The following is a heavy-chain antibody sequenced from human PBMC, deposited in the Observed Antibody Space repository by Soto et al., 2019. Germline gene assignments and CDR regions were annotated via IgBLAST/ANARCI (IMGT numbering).Heavy chain of an antibody. Sequence: SETLSLTCTVSGVSISNSSYYWGWIRRPPGKGLEWIGTIYYSGITYYNPSLKSRVTISVDTSKNQFSLKLTSVTAADTAVYYCARHGSNWGQGTLVTVPQ. V-gene: IGHV4-39*01. CDR2: IYYSGIT. CDR1: GVSISNSSYY. CDR3: ARHGSN. J-gene: IGHJ4*02.